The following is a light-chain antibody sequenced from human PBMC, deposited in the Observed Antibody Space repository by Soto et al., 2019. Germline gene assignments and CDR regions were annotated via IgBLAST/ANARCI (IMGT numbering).Light chain of an antibody. CDR1: QSVSSY. V-gene: IGKV3-11*01. J-gene: IGKJ2*01. CDR2: DAS. Sequence: ELVLTQSPATVSLSPGERATISCRASQSVSSYLAWYQQKPGQAPRLLIYDASNRSTGIPARFSGSVSGTDFTLTSSSLEPEDFAVYYCQQRSNWYTFGQGTKREIK. CDR3: QQRSNWYT.